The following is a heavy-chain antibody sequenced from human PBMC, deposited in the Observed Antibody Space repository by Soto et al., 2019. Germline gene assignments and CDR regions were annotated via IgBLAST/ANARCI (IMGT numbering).Heavy chain of an antibody. J-gene: IGHJ3*02. CDR3: AKEMATATVDAFDI. Sequence: QVQLVESGGGVVQPGRSLRLSCAASGFTFSSYGMHWVRQAPGKGLEWVAVISYDGSNKYYADSVKGRFTISRDNSKNKLYLQMNSLRAEDTAVYYCAKEMATATVDAFDIWGQGTMVTVSS. V-gene: IGHV3-30*18. D-gene: IGHD2-21*02. CDR2: ISYDGSNK. CDR1: GFTFSSYG.